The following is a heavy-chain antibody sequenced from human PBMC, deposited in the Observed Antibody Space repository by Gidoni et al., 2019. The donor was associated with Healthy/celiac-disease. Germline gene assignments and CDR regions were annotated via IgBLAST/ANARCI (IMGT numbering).Heavy chain of an antibody. CDR1: GYSVTSYL. CDR3: ARLPLVAVAAPFDY. D-gene: IGHD6-19*01. CDR2: IYPGDSDT. Sequence: EVQLVQSGAEVKKPGESLTISCKGSGYSVTSYLIGWVRQMPVKGLEWMGIIYPGDSDTIYSPHFKGPVTISADKSISTAYLQWSSLKPSDTSMYYCARLPLVAVAAPFDYWGQGTLVTVSS. J-gene: IGHJ4*02. V-gene: IGHV5-51*03.